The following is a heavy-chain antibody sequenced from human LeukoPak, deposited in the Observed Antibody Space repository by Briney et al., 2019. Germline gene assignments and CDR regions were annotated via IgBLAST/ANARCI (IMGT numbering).Heavy chain of an antibody. CDR3: ATRKKWTPRYMDV. CDR2: INHSGST. V-gene: IGHV4-34*01. J-gene: IGHJ6*03. Sequence: SETLSLTCAVYGGPFSGYYWSWIRQPPGKGLEWIGEINHSGSTNYNPSLKSRVTISVDTSKNQFSLKLSSVTAADTAVYYCATRKKWTPRYMDVWGKGTTVTVSS. D-gene: IGHD1-26*01. CDR1: GGPFSGYY.